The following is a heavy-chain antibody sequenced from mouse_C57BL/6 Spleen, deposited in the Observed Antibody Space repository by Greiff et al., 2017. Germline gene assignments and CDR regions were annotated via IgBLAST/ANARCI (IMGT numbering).Heavy chain of an antibody. CDR3: ARGPHWYLDV. CDR1: GYTFTSYW. J-gene: IGHJ1*03. CDR2: IYPSDSET. V-gene: IGHV1-61*01. Sequence: VQLQQPGAELVRPGSSVKLSCKASGYTFTSYWMDWVKQRPGQGLEWIGNIYPSDSETHYNQKFKDKATLTVDKSSSTAYMQLSSLTSEVSAVXYCARGPHWYLDVWGTGTTVTVSS.